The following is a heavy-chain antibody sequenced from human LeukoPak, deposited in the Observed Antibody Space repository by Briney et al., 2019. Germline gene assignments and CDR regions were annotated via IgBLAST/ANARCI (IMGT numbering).Heavy chain of an antibody. V-gene: IGHV4-59*08. CDR2: ISYSGST. J-gene: IGHJ4*02. Sequence: PSETLSLTCTVSGGSISSYYWSWIRQPPGKGLEWVGFISYSGSTNYNPSLKSRVTISVDTSKNQFSLKLTSVTAADTAVYYCARAGGLVGATVDYWGQGTLVTVSS. CDR1: GGSISSYY. CDR3: ARAGGLVGATVDY. D-gene: IGHD1-26*01.